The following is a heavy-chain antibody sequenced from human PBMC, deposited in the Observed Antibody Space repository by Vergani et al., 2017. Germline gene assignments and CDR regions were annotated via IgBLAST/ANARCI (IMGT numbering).Heavy chain of an antibody. Sequence: QLQLQESGSGLVKPSQTLSLTCAVSGGSISSGGYSWSWIRQPPGKGLEWIGYIYHSGSTYYNPSLKSRVTISVDTSKNQFSLKLSSVTAADTAVYYCARVRRDDSSGYYYYYGMDVWGQ. CDR3: ARVRRDDSSGYYYYYGMDV. D-gene: IGHD3-22*01. CDR1: GGSISSGGYS. CDR2: IYHSGST. V-gene: IGHV4-30-2*05. J-gene: IGHJ6*02.